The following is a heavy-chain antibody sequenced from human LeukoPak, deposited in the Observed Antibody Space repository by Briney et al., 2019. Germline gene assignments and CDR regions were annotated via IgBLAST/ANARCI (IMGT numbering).Heavy chain of an antibody. CDR3: ARDRAYGDYLDY. CDR2: INSDGSST. CDR1: GFTFSSYW. Sequence: GGSLRLSCAASGFTFSSYWMHWVRQAPGKGLVWVSRINSDGSSTSYADSVKGRFTISRDNAKSTLYLQMNSLRAEDTAVYYCARDRAYGDYLDYWGQGTLVTVSS. D-gene: IGHD4-17*01. V-gene: IGHV3-74*01. J-gene: IGHJ4*02.